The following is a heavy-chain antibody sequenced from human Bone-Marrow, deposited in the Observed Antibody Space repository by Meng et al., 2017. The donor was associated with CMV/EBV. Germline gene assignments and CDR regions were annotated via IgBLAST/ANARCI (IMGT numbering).Heavy chain of an antibody. CDR2: IYHSGST. V-gene: IGHV4-4*02. CDR3: ARVKVVPAAYYNWFDP. D-gene: IGHD2-2*01. Sequence: SETLSLTCSLSGGSISSSNWWSSVRQPPGKGLEWIGEIYHSGSTNYNPSLKSRVTISVDKSKNQFSLKLSSVTAADTAVYYCARVKVVPAAYYNWFDPWGQLTLVTFYS. CDR1: GGSISSSNW. J-gene: IGHJ5*02.